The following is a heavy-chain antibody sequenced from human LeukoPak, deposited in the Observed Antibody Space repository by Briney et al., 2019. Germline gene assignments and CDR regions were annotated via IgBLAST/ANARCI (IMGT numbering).Heavy chain of an antibody. D-gene: IGHD2-15*01. CDR1: GYSFTSYW. J-gene: IGHJ4*02. Sequence: GESLKISCKGSGYSFTSYWIGWVRQMPGKGLEWMGIIYPDDSDTRYSPSFQGQVTISADKSINTAYLQWSSLKASDTAMYYCATTAMVVAATPFDDWGQGTLVTVSS. CDR2: IYPDDSDT. CDR3: ATTAMVVAATPFDD. V-gene: IGHV5-51*01.